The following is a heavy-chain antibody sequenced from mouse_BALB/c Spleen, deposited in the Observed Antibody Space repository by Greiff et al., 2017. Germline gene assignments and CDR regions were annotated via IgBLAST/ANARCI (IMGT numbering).Heavy chain of an antibody. CDR3: ARGPLYGNDGYFDV. V-gene: IGHV3-1*02. CDR1: GYSITSGYS. J-gene: IGHJ1*01. Sequence: DVKLQESGPDLVKPSQSLSLTCTVTGYSITSGYSWHWIRQFPGNKLEWMGYIHYSGSTNYNPSLKSRISITRDTSKNQFFLQLNSVTTEDTATYYCARGPLYGNDGYFDVWGAGTTVTVSS. CDR2: IHYSGST. D-gene: IGHD2-2*01.